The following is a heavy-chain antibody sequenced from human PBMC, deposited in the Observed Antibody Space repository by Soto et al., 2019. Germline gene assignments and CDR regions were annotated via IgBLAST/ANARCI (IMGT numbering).Heavy chain of an antibody. Sequence: GGSLRLSCAASGFTFSSYAMSWVRQAPGKGLEWVSAISGSGGSTYYADSVKGRFTISRDNSKNTLYLQMNSLRAEDTAVYYCAKVLHLWFGELSHFQHWGQGTLVTVSS. CDR2: ISGSGGST. J-gene: IGHJ1*01. CDR3: AKVLHLWFGELSHFQH. CDR1: GFTFSSYA. D-gene: IGHD3-10*01. V-gene: IGHV3-23*01.